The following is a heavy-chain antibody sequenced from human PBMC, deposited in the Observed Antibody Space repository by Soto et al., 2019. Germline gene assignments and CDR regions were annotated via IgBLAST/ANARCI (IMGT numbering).Heavy chain of an antibody. CDR2: ISGSGGST. D-gene: IGHD4-17*01. CDR3: ARTRTDYGDYETHFDY. J-gene: IGHJ4*02. CDR1: GFTFSSYA. Sequence: PGGSLRLSCAASGFTFSSYAMSWVRQAPGKGLEWVSAISGSGGSTYYADSVKGRFTISRDNSKNTLYLQMNSLRAEDTAVYYCARTRTDYGDYETHFDYWGQGTLVTVSS. V-gene: IGHV3-23*01.